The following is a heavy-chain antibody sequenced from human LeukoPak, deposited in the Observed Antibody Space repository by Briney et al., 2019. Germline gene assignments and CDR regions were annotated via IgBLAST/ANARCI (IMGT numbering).Heavy chain of an antibody. CDR1: GFTFSSYG. D-gene: IGHD5-12*01. J-gene: IGHJ6*03. CDR3: ARKNTGVATLGYYYMDV. Sequence: GGSLRLSCAASGFTFSSYGMHWVRQAPGKGLEWVAFIRYDGSNKYYADSVKGRFTISRDNSKNTLYLQMNSLRAEDTAVYYCARKNTGVATLGYYYMDVWGKGTTVTVSS. CDR2: IRYDGSNK. V-gene: IGHV3-30*02.